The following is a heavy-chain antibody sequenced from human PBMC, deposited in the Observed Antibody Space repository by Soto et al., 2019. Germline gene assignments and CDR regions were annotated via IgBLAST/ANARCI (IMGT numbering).Heavy chain of an antibody. D-gene: IGHD6-13*01. CDR1: GFTFDDYA. V-gene: IGHV3-9*01. CDR3: AKGEQQLSYYYYGMDV. Sequence: GGSLRLSCAASGFTFDDYAMHWVRLAPGKGLEWVSGISWNSGSIGYADSVKGRFTISRDNAKNSLYLQMNSLRAEDTALYYCAKGEQQLSYYYYGMDVWGQGTTVTVSS. J-gene: IGHJ6*02. CDR2: ISWNSGSI.